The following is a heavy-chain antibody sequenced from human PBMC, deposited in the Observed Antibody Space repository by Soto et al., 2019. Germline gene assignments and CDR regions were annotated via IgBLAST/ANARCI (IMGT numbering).Heavy chain of an antibody. CDR1: GFTFSSYG. CDR3: AKDVWGYYYDSSGLDY. Sequence: LRLSCAASGFTFSSYGMHWVRQAPGKGLEWVAVISYDGSNKYYADSVKGRFTISRDNSKNTLYLQMNSLRAEDTAVYYCAKDVWGYYYDSSGLDYWGQGTLVTVSS. J-gene: IGHJ4*02. V-gene: IGHV3-30*18. D-gene: IGHD3-22*01. CDR2: ISYDGSNK.